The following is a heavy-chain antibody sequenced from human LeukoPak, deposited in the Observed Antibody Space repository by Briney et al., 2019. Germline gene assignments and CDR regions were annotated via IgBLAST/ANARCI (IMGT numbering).Heavy chain of an antibody. J-gene: IGHJ4*02. CDR2: IRSKAYGGTT. Sequence: GGSLRLSCTASGFTFGDYAMSWIRQAPGKGLEWVSFIRSKAYGGTTEYAASVKGRFTISRDDSKSIAYLQMNSLKTEDTAVYYCTTTGETYYYGSGSQGYWGQGTLVTVSS. V-gene: IGHV3-49*03. CDR3: TTTGETYYYGSGSQGY. CDR1: GFTFGDYA. D-gene: IGHD3-10*01.